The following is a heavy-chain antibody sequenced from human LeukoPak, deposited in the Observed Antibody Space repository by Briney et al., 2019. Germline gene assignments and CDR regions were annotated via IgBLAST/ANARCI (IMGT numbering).Heavy chain of an antibody. J-gene: IGHJ5*02. CDR2: IKPDGSEK. CDR3: ARYNSDWGCLDP. V-gene: IGHV3-7*01. D-gene: IGHD6-19*01. Sequence: PGGSLRLSCAASGFTFSSYWMSWVRQAPGKGLEWVANIKPDGSEKNYVDSVKGRFTISRDNAQNSLSLQMNSLRAEDTAVYYCARYNSDWGCLDPWGQGILVTVSS. CDR1: GFTFSSYW.